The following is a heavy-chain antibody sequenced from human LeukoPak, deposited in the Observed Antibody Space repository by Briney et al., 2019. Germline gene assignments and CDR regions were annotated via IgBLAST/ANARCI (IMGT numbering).Heavy chain of an antibody. Sequence: PSETLSLTCGVSGGPITNTNYWTWVRQPPGKGLEWIGEVNLQGSTNYNPSLMGRVAIAVDTSENHISLQLTSVTAADTVVYYCAREGGPYRPLDYSGQGTLVTVSS. CDR3: AREGGPYRPLDY. CDR2: VNLQGST. V-gene: IGHV4-4*02. CDR1: GGPITNTNY. J-gene: IGHJ4*02.